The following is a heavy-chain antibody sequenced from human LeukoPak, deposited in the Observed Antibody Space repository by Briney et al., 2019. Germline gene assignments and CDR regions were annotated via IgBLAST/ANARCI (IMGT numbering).Heavy chain of an antibody. CDR2: ISWNSGSI. Sequence: GGSLRLSCAASGFTFDDYAMHWVRHAPGKGLEWVSGISWNSGSIGYADSVKGRFTISRDNAKNSLYLQMNSLRAEDTALYYCAKALDGYNPDFDYWGQGTLVTVSS. CDR1: GFTFDDYA. D-gene: IGHD5-24*01. V-gene: IGHV3-9*01. J-gene: IGHJ4*02. CDR3: AKALDGYNPDFDY.